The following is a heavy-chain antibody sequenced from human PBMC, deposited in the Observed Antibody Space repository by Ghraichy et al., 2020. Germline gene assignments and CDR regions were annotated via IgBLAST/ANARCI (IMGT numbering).Heavy chain of an antibody. V-gene: IGHV4-39*01. CDR1: GGSISSSSYY. Sequence: SETLSLTCTVSGGSISSSSYYWGWIRQPPGKGLEWIGSIYYSGSTYYNPSLKSRVTISVDTSKNQFSLKLSSVTAADTAVYYCASAKNPDTAVAGPNFDYWGQGTLVTVSS. CDR3: ASAKNPDTAVAGPNFDY. D-gene: IGHD6-19*01. J-gene: IGHJ4*02. CDR2: IYYSGST.